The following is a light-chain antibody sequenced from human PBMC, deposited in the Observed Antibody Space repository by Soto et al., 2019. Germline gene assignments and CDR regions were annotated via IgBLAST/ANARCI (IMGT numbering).Light chain of an antibody. J-gene: IGKJ1*01. Sequence: DIQMTQSPSSLSASVGDRVTITCRASQSISSYLNWYQQIPGKAPKLLIYAASSLLSGVPSRFSGSGSGTDFTLTISSLQPQDFATYYCQQSYSTPRTFGQGTKVEIK. CDR1: QSISSY. CDR2: AAS. V-gene: IGKV1-39*01. CDR3: QQSYSTPRT.